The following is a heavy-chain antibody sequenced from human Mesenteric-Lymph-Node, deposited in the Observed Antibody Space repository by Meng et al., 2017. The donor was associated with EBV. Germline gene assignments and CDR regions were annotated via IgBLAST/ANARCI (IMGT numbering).Heavy chain of an antibody. V-gene: IGHV4-39*07. CDR2: SYFSGST. CDR1: GSSAGGCVNN. J-gene: IGHJ4*02. Sequence: QLPLQVPGPGPVTRSETPSATLPVTGSSAGGCVNNWGWSWQPPWKGMGWVGSSYFSGSTYYNSYLKLRGTVTVATAKTQFSLRLSFVTAAATAVSICARDGRPGAAITSYFDFWGLGTLVTVSS. D-gene: IGHD2-2*02. CDR3: ARDGRPGAAITSYFDF.